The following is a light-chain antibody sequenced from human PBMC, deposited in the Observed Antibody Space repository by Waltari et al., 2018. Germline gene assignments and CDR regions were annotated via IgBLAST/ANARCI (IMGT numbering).Light chain of an antibody. V-gene: IGKV3-11*01. Sequence: EIVLKQSPATLSLSPGERATLSCRASQSVSRYLAWYQQKPGKAPRLLIDDASNRATGIPARFSGSGSGTDFTLTISSLEPEDFAVYYCQQRSNWPPITVGQGTRLEIK. J-gene: IGKJ5*01. CDR2: DAS. CDR1: QSVSRY. CDR3: QQRSNWPPIT.